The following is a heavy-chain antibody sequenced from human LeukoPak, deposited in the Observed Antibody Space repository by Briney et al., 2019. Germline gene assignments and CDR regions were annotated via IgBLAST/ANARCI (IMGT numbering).Heavy chain of an antibody. CDR1: GFTFSSYA. J-gene: IGHJ3*01. Sequence: GGSLRLSCAASGFTFSSYAMSWVRQAPGKGLEWVSAISGCGGSTYYADSVKGRFTTSRDNSKNTLYLQMNSLRAEDTAVYYCAKDALYGGSLLWGQGTMVTVSS. V-gene: IGHV3-23*01. D-gene: IGHD4-23*01. CDR2: ISGCGGST. CDR3: AKDALYGGSLL.